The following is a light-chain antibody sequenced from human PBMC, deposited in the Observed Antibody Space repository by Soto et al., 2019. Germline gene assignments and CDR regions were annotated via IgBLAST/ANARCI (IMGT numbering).Light chain of an antibody. V-gene: IGLV2-14*01. CDR2: DVS. CDR3: SSYTSSSTYV. Sequence: SALTQPASVSGSPGQSITISCTGTSSDVGGYNYVSWYQQHPGKAPKLMIYDVSNRPSGVSNRFSGSKSGNTASLTSSGLQAEDEADYYCSSYTSSSTYVFGTGTKLTVL. J-gene: IGLJ1*01. CDR1: SSDVGGYNY.